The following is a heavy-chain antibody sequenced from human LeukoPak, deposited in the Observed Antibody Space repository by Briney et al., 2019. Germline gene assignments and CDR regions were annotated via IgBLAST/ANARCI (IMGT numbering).Heavy chain of an antibody. CDR2: IIPIFGTA. CDR1: GGTFSSYA. CDR3: ARSNEMATIDFDY. D-gene: IGHD5-24*01. Sequence: SVKVSCKASGGTFSSYAISWVRQAPGQGLEWMGGIIPIFGTANYAQKFQGRVTITADESTSTAYMELSSLRSEDTAVYYYARSNEMATIDFDYWGQGTLVTVSS. J-gene: IGHJ4*02. V-gene: IGHV1-69*13.